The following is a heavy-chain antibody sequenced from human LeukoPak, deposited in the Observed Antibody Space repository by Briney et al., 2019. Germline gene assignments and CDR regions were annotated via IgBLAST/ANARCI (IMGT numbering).Heavy chain of an antibody. CDR1: GFTFSSYW. CDR2: ISTDGRST. V-gene: IGHV3-74*01. D-gene: IGHD4-17*01. CDR3: ARDRYGDHSFDF. J-gene: IGHJ4*02. Sequence: PGGSLRLSCVASGFTFSSYWMHWVRQPPGKGLVWLSRISTDGRSTNYADSVKGRFTISRDNAKNSLNLQMDSLRAEDTGIYYCARDRYGDHSFDFWGQGTLVTVSS.